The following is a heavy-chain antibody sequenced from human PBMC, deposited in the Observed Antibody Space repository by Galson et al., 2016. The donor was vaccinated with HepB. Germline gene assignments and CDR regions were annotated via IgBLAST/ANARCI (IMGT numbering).Heavy chain of an antibody. Sequence: SETLSLTCSVSGGSIRGYSWGWIRQPPGKGLEWMGYVDYIGSTNYNPSLKNRVIMSIDTPKNRFSLSLRSVTAADTAVYFCARVGPSHTRSWTYYLDYWGQGSLVTVSS. CDR3: ARVGPSHTRSWTYYLDY. J-gene: IGHJ4*02. CDR1: GGSIRGYS. CDR2: VDYIGST. V-gene: IGHV4-59*01. D-gene: IGHD6-13*01.